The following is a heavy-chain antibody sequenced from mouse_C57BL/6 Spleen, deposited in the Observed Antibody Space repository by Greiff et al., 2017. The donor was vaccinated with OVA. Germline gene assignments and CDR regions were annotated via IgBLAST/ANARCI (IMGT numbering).Heavy chain of an antibody. D-gene: IGHD3-2*02. CDR2: IDPNSGGT. V-gene: IGHV1-72*01. CDR3: ARSPAQATYYAMDY. J-gene: IGHJ4*01. CDR1: GYTFTSYW. Sequence: QVQLQQPGAELVKPGASVKLSCKAFGYTFTSYWMHWVKQRPGRGLEWIGRIDPNSGGTKYNEKFKSKATLTVDKPSSTAYMQLSSLTSEDSAVYYCARSPAQATYYAMDYWGQGTSVTVSS.